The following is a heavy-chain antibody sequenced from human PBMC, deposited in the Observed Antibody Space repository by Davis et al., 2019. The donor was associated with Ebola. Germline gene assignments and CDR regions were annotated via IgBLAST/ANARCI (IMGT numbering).Heavy chain of an antibody. CDR1: GGSISSGDYY. CDR2: IYYSGST. Sequence: MPSETLSLTCTVSGGSISSGDYYWSWIRQPPGKGLEWIGYIYYSGSTYYNPSLKSRVTISVDTSKNQFSLKLSSVTAADTAVYYCARHRITMVRGVDDAFDIWGQGTMVTVSS. V-gene: IGHV4-30-4*01. D-gene: IGHD3-10*01. J-gene: IGHJ3*02. CDR3: ARHRITMVRGVDDAFDI.